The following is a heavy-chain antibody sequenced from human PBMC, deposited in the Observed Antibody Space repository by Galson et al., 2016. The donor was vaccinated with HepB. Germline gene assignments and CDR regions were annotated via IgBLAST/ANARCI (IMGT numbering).Heavy chain of an antibody. J-gene: IGHJ4*02. CDR3: ARVGRGVSIFGGWRRHYFDC. Sequence: SETLSLTCAVSGDSISSTNWWSWVRQRPGKGLEWIGEINHIGTTNYNPSLQSRVTISVDKSKNQFSLKVTSLTAADTAVYYCARVGRGVSIFGGWRRHYFDCWGQGTLVTVSS. CDR2: INHIGTT. CDR1: GDSISSTNW. V-gene: IGHV4-4*02. D-gene: IGHD3-16*01.